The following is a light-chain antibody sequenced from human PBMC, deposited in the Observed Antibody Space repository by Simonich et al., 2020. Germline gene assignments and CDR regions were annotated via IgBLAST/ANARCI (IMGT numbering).Light chain of an antibody. CDR2: WES. CDR1: QSVLYSSKNKNY. J-gene: IGKJ2*01. Sequence: DIVMTQSPDSLAVSLGERATINCKSSQSVLYSSKNKNYLAWYQKKPGQPPKLLIYWESTRESGVPDRFSGSGSGTDFTLTISSLQAEDVAVYYCQQYYSTPYTFGQGTKLEIK. CDR3: QQYYSTPYT. V-gene: IGKV4-1*01.